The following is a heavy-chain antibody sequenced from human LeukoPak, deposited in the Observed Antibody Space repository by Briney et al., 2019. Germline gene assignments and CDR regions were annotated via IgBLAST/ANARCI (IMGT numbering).Heavy chain of an antibody. CDR2: INSDGSST. CDR1: GFTFSGYW. J-gene: IGHJ4*02. CDR3: ARVRKMATSYLDY. D-gene: IGHD5-24*01. Sequence: GGSLRLSCAASGFTFSGYWMHWVRQAPGKGLVWVSRINSDGSSTSYADSAKGRFTISRDDAKNTLYLQMNSLRAEDTAVYYCARVRKMATSYLDYWGQGTLVTVSS. V-gene: IGHV3-74*01.